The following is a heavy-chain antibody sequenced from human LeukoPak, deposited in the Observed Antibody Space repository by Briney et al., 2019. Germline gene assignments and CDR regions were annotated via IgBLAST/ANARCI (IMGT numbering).Heavy chain of an antibody. D-gene: IGHD5-12*01. CDR3: ARFSGYDSFDY. CDR2: ISGSGGST. CDR1: GFTFSSFA. Sequence: GGSLRLSCAASGFTFSSFAMSWVRQVPGKGLEWVSAISGSGGSTYYADPVKGRFTISRDNSKNSLYLQMNSLRAEDTAVYYCARFSGYDSFDYWGQGTLVTVSS. J-gene: IGHJ4*02. V-gene: IGHV3-23*01.